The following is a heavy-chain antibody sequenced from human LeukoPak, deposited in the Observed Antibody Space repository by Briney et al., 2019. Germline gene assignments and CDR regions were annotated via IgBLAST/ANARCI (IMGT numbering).Heavy chain of an antibody. V-gene: IGHV3-21*01. D-gene: IGHD1-26*01. Sequence: PGGSLRLSCAASGFTFSSYSMNWVRQAPGKGLEWVSSISSSSSYIYYADSVKGRFTISRDNAKNSLYLQMNSLRAEDTAVYYCARAEWELLTDAFDIWGQGTMVTVSS. CDR3: ARAEWELLTDAFDI. J-gene: IGHJ3*02. CDR2: ISSSSSYI. CDR1: GFTFSSYS.